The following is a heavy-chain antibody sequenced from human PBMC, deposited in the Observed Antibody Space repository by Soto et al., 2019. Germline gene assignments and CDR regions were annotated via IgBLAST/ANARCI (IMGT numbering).Heavy chain of an antibody. J-gene: IGHJ4*02. V-gene: IGHV4-59*01. CDR2: ISYGGYT. CDR3: ARDDYGDSVDY. CDR1: GGSISSYY. Sequence: QVQLQESGPGLVKPSETLSRTCTVSGGSISSYYRSWIRHSPGRGLDWIVPISYGGYTNYSPSLESRVIISADTSNDQFSLRLTAVTAADTAVYYCARDDYGDSVDYWGLGSLVTDSS. D-gene: IGHD4-17*01.